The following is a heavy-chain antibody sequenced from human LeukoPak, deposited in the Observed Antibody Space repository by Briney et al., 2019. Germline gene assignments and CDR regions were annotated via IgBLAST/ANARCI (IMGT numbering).Heavy chain of an antibody. CDR3: ARSRTRITIFGVVIGYFDL. V-gene: IGHV4-34*01. CDR1: GGSFSGYY. CDR2: INHSGST. Sequence: SSETLSLTCAVYGGSFSGYYWRWIRQPPGKGLEWIGEINHSGSTNYNPSLKSRVTISVDTSKNQFSLKLSSVTAADTDVYYRARSRTRITIFGVVIGYFDLWGRGTLVTVSS. J-gene: IGHJ2*01. D-gene: IGHD3-3*01.